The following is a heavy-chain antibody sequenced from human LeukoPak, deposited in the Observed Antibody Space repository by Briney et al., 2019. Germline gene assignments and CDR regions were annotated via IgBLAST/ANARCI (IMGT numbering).Heavy chain of an antibody. CDR3: ARDPYCSSTSCYFDY. CDR1: GFTFSSYS. J-gene: IGHJ4*02. Sequence: GGSQRLSCAASGFTFSSYSMNWVRQAPGKGLEWVSSISSSSSYIYYADSVKGRFTISRDNAKNSLYLQMNSLRAEDTAVYYCARDPYCSSTSCYFDYWGQGTLVTVSS. D-gene: IGHD2-2*01. CDR2: ISSSSSYI. V-gene: IGHV3-21*01.